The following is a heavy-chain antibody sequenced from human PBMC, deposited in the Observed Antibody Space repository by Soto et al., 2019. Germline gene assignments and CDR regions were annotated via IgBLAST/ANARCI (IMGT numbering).Heavy chain of an antibody. Sequence: QVQLVQSGAEVKKPGASVKVSCKASGYTFTGYYMHWVRQAPGQGLEWMGWINPNSGGTNYAQKSQGWVTMTRDTSISPAYRELSRLRSDDTAVYYCARARLCSSTSCYETNYYYYGMDVWGQGTTVTVSS. CDR2: INPNSGGT. D-gene: IGHD2-2*01. J-gene: IGHJ6*02. CDR1: GYTFTGYY. CDR3: ARARLCSSTSCYETNYYYYGMDV. V-gene: IGHV1-2*04.